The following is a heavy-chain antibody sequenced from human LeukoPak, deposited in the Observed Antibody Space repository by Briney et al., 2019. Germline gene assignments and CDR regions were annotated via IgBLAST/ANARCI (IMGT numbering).Heavy chain of an antibody. Sequence: GGSLRLSCAASGFTFSSYAMHWVRQAPGKGLEWVAVISYDGSNKYYADSVKGRFTTSRDNSKNTLYLQMNSLRAEDTAVYYCARVDYYDSSGYQYDAFDIWGQGTMVTVSS. V-gene: IGHV3-30-3*01. D-gene: IGHD3-22*01. CDR3: ARVDYYDSSGYQYDAFDI. CDR2: ISYDGSNK. CDR1: GFTFSSYA. J-gene: IGHJ3*02.